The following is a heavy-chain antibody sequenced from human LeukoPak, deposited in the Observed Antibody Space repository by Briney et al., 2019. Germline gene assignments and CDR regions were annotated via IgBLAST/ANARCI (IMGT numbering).Heavy chain of an antibody. J-gene: IGHJ4*02. CDR2: ISSNGGSI. V-gene: IGHV3-64D*06. D-gene: IGHD6-13*01. CDR3: AKGIAAGGLTTFDY. CDR1: GFTFSSYA. Sequence: GGSLRLSCSASGFTFSSYAIDWVRQAPGKGLEYVSGISSNGGSIYYADSVKGRFTISRDNSVNTLYLQMSSLRTEDTAVYYCAKGIAAGGLTTFDYWGQGTLVTVSS.